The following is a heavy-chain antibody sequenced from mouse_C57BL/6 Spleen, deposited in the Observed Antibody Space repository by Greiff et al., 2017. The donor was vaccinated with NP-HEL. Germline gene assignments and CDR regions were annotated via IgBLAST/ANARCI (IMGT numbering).Heavy chain of an antibody. Sequence: EVQRVESEGGLVQPGSSMKLSCTASGFTFSDYYMAWVRQVPEKGLEWVANINYDGSSTYYLDSLKSRFIISRDNAKNILYLQMSRLKSEDTATYYCARDTTVAFDYWGQGTTLTVSS. CDR1: GFTFSDYY. D-gene: IGHD1-1*01. CDR2: INYDGSST. V-gene: IGHV5-16*01. J-gene: IGHJ2*01. CDR3: ARDTTVAFDY.